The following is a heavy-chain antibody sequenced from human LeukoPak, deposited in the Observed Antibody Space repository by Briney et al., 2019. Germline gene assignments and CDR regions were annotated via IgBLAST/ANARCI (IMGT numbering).Heavy chain of an antibody. J-gene: IGHJ6*03. CDR2: IYYSGST. D-gene: IGHD2-15*01. Sequence: ASETLSLTCTVSGGSISSSSYYWGWIRQPPGKGLEWNGSIYYSGSTYYNPSLKSRVTISVDTSKNQFSLKLSSVTAADTAVYYCARDYCSGGSCYYNNYYMDVWGKGTTVTASS. CDR3: ARDYCSGGSCYYNNYYMDV. V-gene: IGHV4-39*07. CDR1: GGSISSSSYY.